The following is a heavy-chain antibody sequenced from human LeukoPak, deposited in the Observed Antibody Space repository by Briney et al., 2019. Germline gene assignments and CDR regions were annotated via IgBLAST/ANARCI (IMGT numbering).Heavy chain of an antibody. CDR1: GFTFSSYE. CDR3: ARENDISPMDV. CDR2: ISSSGSTI. Sequence: GGSLRLSCAASGFTFSSYEMSWVRQAPGKGLEWVSYISSSGSTIYYADSVKGRFTISRDNAKNSLYLQMNSLRAEDTAVYYCARENDISPMDVWGKGTTVTISS. D-gene: IGHD3-9*01. J-gene: IGHJ6*03. V-gene: IGHV3-48*03.